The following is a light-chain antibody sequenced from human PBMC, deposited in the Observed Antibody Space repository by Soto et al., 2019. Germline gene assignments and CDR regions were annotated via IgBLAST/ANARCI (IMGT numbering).Light chain of an antibody. J-gene: IGLJ2*01. CDR2: NNF. CDR3: SAWDDSLIHQF. CDR1: SSNVAGKS. V-gene: IGLV1-44*01. Sequence: QLVLTQPPSASGAPGQSVSISCSGRSSNVAGKSINWYQQIPGTAPRLLIYNNFQRPSGVPSRFSGSKSGTSASLAISGLQSDDEAVYYCSAWDDSLIHQFFGGGTKLTVL.